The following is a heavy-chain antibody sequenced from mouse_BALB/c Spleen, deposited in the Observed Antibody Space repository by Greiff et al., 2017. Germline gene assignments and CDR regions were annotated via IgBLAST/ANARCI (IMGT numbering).Heavy chain of an antibody. CDR1: GYSITSDYA. J-gene: IGHJ2*01. CDR3: AREKEVYGNYDY. CDR2: ISYSGST. Sequence: EVKLVESGPGLVKPSQSLSLTCTVTGYSITSDYAWNWIRQFPGNKLEWMGYISYSGSTSYNPSLKSRISITRDTSKNQFFLQLNSVTTEDTATYYCAREKEVYGNYDYWGQGTTLTVSS. D-gene: IGHD2-10*02. V-gene: IGHV3-2*02.